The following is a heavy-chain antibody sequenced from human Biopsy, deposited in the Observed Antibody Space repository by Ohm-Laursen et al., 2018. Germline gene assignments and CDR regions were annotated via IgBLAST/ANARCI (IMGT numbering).Heavy chain of an antibody. CDR1: GDSISSYY. CDR2: VYYTGST. V-gene: IGHV4-59*01. J-gene: IGHJ2*01. D-gene: IGHD3-22*01. Sequence: SETLSLTCIVSGDSISSYYWSWTRQPPGKGLQWIGYVYYTGSTDYNPSLQSRVTISVDTSKNHFSLRLRSVTPADTAIYYCARDRGYYSDRTVPGYFDLWGRGTLVTVSS. CDR3: ARDRGYYSDRTVPGYFDL.